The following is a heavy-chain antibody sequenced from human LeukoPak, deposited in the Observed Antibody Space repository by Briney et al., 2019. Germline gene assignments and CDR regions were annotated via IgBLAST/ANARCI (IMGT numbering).Heavy chain of an antibody. CDR3: ARDRRTSGWYGS. V-gene: IGHV3-23*01. Sequence: GGSLRLSCAASGFTFSSYAMSWVRQAPGKGLEWVSAISGSGGSTFYADSVKGRFTISRDSSKNTLYLQMNSLRAEDTAVYYCARDRRTSGWYGSWGQGTLVTVSS. CDR1: GFTFSSYA. J-gene: IGHJ5*01. D-gene: IGHD2-2*01. CDR2: ISGSGGST.